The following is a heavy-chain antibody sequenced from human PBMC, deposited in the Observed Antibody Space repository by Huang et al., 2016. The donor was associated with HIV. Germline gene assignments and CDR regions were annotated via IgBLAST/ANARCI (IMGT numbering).Heavy chain of an antibody. CDR3: AKGSMANAFDI. Sequence: QVQLVESGGGVVQPGGSLRLCCAASGFTFSSYGMHWVRQAPGKGLEWVAFIRYDGSNKYYADSVGGRFTIAGDNSKSTLYLQMNSLRAEDTAVYYCAKGSMANAFDIWGQGTMVTVSS. D-gene: IGHD3-10*01. V-gene: IGHV3-30*02. CDR2: IRYDGSNK. J-gene: IGHJ3*02. CDR1: GFTFSSYG.